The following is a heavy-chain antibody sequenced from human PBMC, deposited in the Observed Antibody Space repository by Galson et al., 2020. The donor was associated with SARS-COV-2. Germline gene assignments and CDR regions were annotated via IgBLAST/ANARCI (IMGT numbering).Heavy chain of an antibody. CDR2: ISYDGSNK. V-gene: IGHV3-30-3*01. Sequence: TGGSLRLSCAASGFTFSSYAMHWVRQAPGKGLEWVAVISYDGSNKYYADSVKGRFTISRDNSKNTLYLQMNSLRAKDTAVYYCARSMGLNTVTSALVQGIDPTDYWGQGTLVTVSS. CDR3: ARSMGLNTVTSALVQGIDPTDY. D-gene: IGHD4-17*01. J-gene: IGHJ4*02. CDR1: GFTFSSYA.